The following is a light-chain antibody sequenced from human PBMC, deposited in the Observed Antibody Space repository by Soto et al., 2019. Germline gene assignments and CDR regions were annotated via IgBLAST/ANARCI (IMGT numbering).Light chain of an antibody. CDR1: SSDVGSYNL. V-gene: IGLV2-23*01. CDR2: EGS. J-gene: IGLJ2*01. Sequence: QSALTQPASVSGSPGQSITISCTGTSSDVGSYNLVSWYQQHPGKAPKLMTYEGSQRPSGVSNRFSGSKSGNTASLTISGLQAEDEADYYCCSYAGSSTYVVFGGGTKLTVL. CDR3: CSYAGSSTYVV.